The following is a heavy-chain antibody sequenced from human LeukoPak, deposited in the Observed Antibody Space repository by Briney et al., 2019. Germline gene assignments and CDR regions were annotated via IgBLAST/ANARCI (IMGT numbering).Heavy chain of an antibody. D-gene: IGHD3-3*01. Sequence: SGPTLVNPTQTLTLTCTFSGFSLSTTGMGVGWIRQPPGKALEWLAVIYWNDDKRYSPSLKNRLIITKDTSKNQVVLTVTNMDPVDTATYYCAHRFRSDFWSASFDYWGQGTLVTVSS. CDR3: AHRFRSDFWSASFDY. CDR2: IYWNDDK. V-gene: IGHV2-5*01. J-gene: IGHJ4*02. CDR1: GFSLSTTGMG.